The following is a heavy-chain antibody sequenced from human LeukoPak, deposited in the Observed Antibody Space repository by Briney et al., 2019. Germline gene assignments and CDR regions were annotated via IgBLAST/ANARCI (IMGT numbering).Heavy chain of an antibody. Sequence: GGSLRLSCAASGFTFSSYSMNWVRQAPGKGLEWVSSISSSSSYIYYADSVKGRFTISRDNAKNSLYLQMNSLRAEDTAVYYCAKDSSMGVVVIISNWGQGTLVTVSS. CDR3: AKDSSMGVVVIISN. CDR2: ISSSSSYI. V-gene: IGHV3-21*04. J-gene: IGHJ4*02. CDR1: GFTFSSYS. D-gene: IGHD3-22*01.